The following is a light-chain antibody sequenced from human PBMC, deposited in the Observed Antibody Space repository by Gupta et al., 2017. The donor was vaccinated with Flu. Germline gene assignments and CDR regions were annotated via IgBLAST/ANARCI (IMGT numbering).Light chain of an antibody. Sequence: DIVLTQYPGTLYLSPGERATLSCRASQSLDGTYLAWYQQKPGQAPKPLIYGASTRATVIPDRFSGSGSGTDFTLTISRLEPEDFAVYYCQPEDNSIWTFGQGTKVE. CDR2: GAS. J-gene: IGKJ1*01. V-gene: IGKV3-20*01. CDR3: QPEDNSIWT. CDR1: QSLDGTY.